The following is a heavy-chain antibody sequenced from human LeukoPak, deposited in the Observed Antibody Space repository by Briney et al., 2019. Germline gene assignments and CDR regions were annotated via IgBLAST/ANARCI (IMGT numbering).Heavy chain of an antibody. Sequence: VNVPHLDCRCTLRQYVIRELGPAPRQERTGMGRIFPILGIANYAQKFQGRVPITAEKSTSTAYMELSSLRSEDTAVYYCARVGGSTVTPGGAFDIWGQGTMVTVSS. D-gene: IGHD4-11*01. CDR1: RCTLRQYV. J-gene: IGHJ3*02. CDR2: IFPILGIA. V-gene: IGHV1-69*04. CDR3: ARVGGSTVTPGGAFDI.